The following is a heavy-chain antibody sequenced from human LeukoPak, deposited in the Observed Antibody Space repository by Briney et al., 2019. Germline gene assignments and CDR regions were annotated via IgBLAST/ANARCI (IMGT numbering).Heavy chain of an antibody. CDR2: ISSNGDNT. J-gene: IGHJ4*02. Sequence: GGSLRLSCSVSGFTFSTYVMHWVRQAPGKGLEYVSAISSNGDNTYYADSVKGRFTISRDNSKNTLYLQMSSPRADDTAVYYCVRGTGYWGQGTLVTVSS. CDR3: VRGTGY. V-gene: IGHV3-64D*06. CDR1: GFTFSTYV.